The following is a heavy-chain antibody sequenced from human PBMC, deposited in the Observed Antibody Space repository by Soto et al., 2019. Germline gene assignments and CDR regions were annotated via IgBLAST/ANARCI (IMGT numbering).Heavy chain of an antibody. CDR1: GYIFTNYG. V-gene: IGHV1-18*01. D-gene: IGHD2-21*02. CDR3: ARQYCGAACKTHDPIDM. CDR2: SSGNNGKR. J-gene: IGHJ3*02. Sequence: QIQLLQSGGDVKKPGASVKVSCKASGYIFTNYGVSWVRQAPGQGLEWMGWSSGNNGKRNYAQEFQGRVTMNTDTSTSTAYMELCSLRSDDTAVYFCARQYCGAACKTHDPIDMWGQGTMVTVSS.